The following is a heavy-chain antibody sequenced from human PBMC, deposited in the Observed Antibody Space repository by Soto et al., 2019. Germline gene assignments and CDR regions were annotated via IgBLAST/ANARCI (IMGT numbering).Heavy chain of an antibody. V-gene: IGHV4-39*01. CDR1: GGSISSSSYY. CDR2: IYYSGST. J-gene: IGHJ4*02. D-gene: IGHD3-16*01. CDR3: ARRYGGNFDY. Sequence: SETLSLTCSVCGGSISSSSYYWGWIRQPPGKGLEWIGSIYYSGSTYYNPSLKSRVTISVDTSKNQFSLKLSSVTAADTAVYYCARRYGGNFDYWGQGTLVTVSS.